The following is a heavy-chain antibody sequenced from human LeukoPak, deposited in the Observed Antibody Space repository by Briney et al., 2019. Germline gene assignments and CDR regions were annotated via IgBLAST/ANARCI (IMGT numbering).Heavy chain of an antibody. Sequence: GSLRLSCAASGXTFSSYAMSWVRQAPGKGLGWVSAIGNSGAIAYYADSVKGRFTISRDNSKNTLYLQMNSLRADDSAVYYCAKEGIAVTGTGTQAFDYWGQGSLVTVSS. J-gene: IGHJ4*02. CDR2: IGNSGAIA. CDR3: AKEGIAVTGTGTQAFDY. D-gene: IGHD6-13*01. V-gene: IGHV3-23*01. CDR1: GXTFSSYA.